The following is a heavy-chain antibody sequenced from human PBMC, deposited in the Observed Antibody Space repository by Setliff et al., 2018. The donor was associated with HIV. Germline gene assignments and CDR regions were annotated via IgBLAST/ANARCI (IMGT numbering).Heavy chain of an antibody. CDR3: ARSKTFYDFWGGYYTHGAFKI. CDR2: VSHTGST. D-gene: IGHD3-3*01. Sequence: PSETLSLTCAVYGGSLSGYYWRWIRQPPGKGLEWIGDVSHTGSTNYNPSLKSRVTISVDTSKNQFSLNLTSVTAADTAVYYCARSKTFYDFWGGYYTHGAFKIWGLGTKVTVSS. CDR1: GGSLSGYY. J-gene: IGHJ3*02. V-gene: IGHV4-34*01.